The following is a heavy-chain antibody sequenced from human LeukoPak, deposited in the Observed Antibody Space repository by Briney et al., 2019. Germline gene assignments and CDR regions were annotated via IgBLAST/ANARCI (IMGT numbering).Heavy chain of an antibody. Sequence: ASVKVSCKASGYTFTSYGISWVRQAPGQGLEWMGWISAYNGNTNYAQKLQGRVTMTTDTSTSTAYMELRSLRSEDTAVYYCARGSNYYDSSGYDSTFNYWGQGTLVTVSS. V-gene: IGHV1-18*01. CDR2: ISAYNGNT. D-gene: IGHD3-22*01. J-gene: IGHJ4*02. CDR1: GYTFTSYG. CDR3: ARGSNYYDSSGYDSTFNY.